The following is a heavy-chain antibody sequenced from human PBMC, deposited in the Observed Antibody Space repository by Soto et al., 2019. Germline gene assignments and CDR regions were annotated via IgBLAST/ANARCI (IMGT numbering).Heavy chain of an antibody. D-gene: IGHD6-13*01. Sequence: GGSLRLSCAASGFTFDDYAMHWVRQAPGKGLEWVSGISWNSGSIGYADSVKGRFTISRDNAKNSLYLQMNSLRAEDTALYYCAKDRIAAAGRWYWYFDLWGRGTLVTVSS. J-gene: IGHJ2*01. CDR3: AKDRIAAAGRWYWYFDL. CDR2: ISWNSGSI. CDR1: GFTFDDYA. V-gene: IGHV3-9*01.